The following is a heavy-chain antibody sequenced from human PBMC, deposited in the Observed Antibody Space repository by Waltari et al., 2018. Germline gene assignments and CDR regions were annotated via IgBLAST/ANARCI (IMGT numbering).Heavy chain of an antibody. Sequence: QVQLQESGPGLVKPSETLSLTCTVSGGSISSYYWSWIRQPPGKGLEWIGYIYYSGSTNYNPSLKRRVTISVDTSKNQFSLKLSSVTAADTAVYYCARGGSGSYYSPSYYWGQGTLVTVSS. CDR1: GGSISSYY. CDR3: ARGGSGSYYSPSYY. D-gene: IGHD3-10*01. J-gene: IGHJ4*02. V-gene: IGHV4-59*01. CDR2: IYYSGST.